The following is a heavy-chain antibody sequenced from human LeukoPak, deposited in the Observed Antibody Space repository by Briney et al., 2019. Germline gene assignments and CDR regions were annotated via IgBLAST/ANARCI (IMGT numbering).Heavy chain of an antibody. CDR2: INPHSGGT. D-gene: IGHD2-15*01. Sequence: GASVKVSCKASGYSFTGYFIHWVRQAPGQGLEWMGWINPHSGGTNYAQNFQGRVTMTRDTSISTASMELSGLRSDDTAVYYCAKASLPECTTGYCSDGNCLYYFDFWGQGTLVTVSS. J-gene: IGHJ4*02. CDR3: AKASLPECTTGYCSDGNCLYYFDF. V-gene: IGHV1-2*02. CDR1: GYSFTGYF.